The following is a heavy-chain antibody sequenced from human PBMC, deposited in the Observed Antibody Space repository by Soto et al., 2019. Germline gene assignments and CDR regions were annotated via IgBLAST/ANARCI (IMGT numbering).Heavy chain of an antibody. CDR1: DFIFSDYY. CDR3: ARSFADYHNYPYYYYGMEV. CDR2: ISGTTFHT. D-gene: IGHD4-4*01. Sequence: QVQLVESGGGLVKPGGSLRLSCVASDFIFSDYYMSWIRQAPGKGLEWVSCISGTTFHTYYADSVKGRFTISRDNTKNSLYLQMDSLRVEDTAIYYCARSFADYHNYPYYYYGMEVWGHGTTVTVSS. J-gene: IGHJ6*02. V-gene: IGHV3-11*06.